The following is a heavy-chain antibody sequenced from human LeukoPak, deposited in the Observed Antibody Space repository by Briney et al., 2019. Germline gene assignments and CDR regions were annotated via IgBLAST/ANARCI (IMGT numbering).Heavy chain of an antibody. CDR2: ISDGGAIT. Sequence: GGSLRLSCAVSGFSFSSYAMTWVRQAPGKGLEWVSAISDGGAITYYADSVKGRFTISRDNSKNTLYLQMNSRRAEDTAVYYCAKGGRNSEGDYWGQGTLVTVSS. J-gene: IGHJ4*02. V-gene: IGHV3-23*01. D-gene: IGHD4-23*01. CDR1: GFSFSSYA. CDR3: AKGGRNSEGDY.